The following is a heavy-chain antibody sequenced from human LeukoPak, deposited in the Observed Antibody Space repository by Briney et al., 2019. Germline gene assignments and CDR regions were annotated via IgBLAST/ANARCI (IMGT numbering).Heavy chain of an antibody. V-gene: IGHV3-74*01. CDR1: GFTFSDYG. J-gene: IGHJ4*02. D-gene: IGHD2/OR15-2a*01. Sequence: GGSLRLSCAASGFTFSDYGMHWVRQAPGKGLVWVSHINHDGTLRNYADSVKGRFTISRDFAKNTLYLQMNTLGAEDTAVYYCVRDVFSLGDSWGQGTLVTVSS. CDR3: VRDVFSLGDS. CDR2: INHDGTLR.